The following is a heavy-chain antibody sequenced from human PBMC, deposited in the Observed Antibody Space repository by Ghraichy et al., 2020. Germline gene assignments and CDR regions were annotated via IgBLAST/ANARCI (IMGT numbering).Heavy chain of an antibody. CDR3: APDRGFAFHY. V-gene: IGHV3-49*03. D-gene: IGHD3-22*01. CDR2: VRSKAYGGTT. Sequence: GGSLRLSCTASGFTFGDYAMSWFRQAPGKGLEWVGFVRSKAYGGTTEYAASVQGRFTISRDDSKSIAYLQMNSLKTEDTAVYYCAPDRGFAFHYWGQGTLVTVSS. J-gene: IGHJ4*02. CDR1: GFTFGDYA.